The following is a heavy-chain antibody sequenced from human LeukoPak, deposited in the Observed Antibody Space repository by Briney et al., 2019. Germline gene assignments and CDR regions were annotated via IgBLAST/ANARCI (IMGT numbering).Heavy chain of an antibody. D-gene: IGHD2-15*01. CDR1: GGTFSSYA. CDR3: ARLIDPSIVVVVAAFDY. V-gene: IGHV3-30-3*01. J-gene: IGHJ4*02. CDR2: ISYDGSNK. Sequence: GASVKVSCEASGGTFSSYAMHWVRQAPGKGLEWVAVISYDGSNKYYADSVKGRFTISRDNSKNTLYLQMNSLRAEDTAVYYCARLIDPSIVVVVAAFDYWGQGTLVTVSS.